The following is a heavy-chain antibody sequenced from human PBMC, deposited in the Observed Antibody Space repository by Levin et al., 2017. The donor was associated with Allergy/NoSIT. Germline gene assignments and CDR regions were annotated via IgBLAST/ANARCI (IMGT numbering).Heavy chain of an antibody. CDR3: ARDQGGGSYLNWYFDL. Sequence: GGSLRLSCAASGFTVSSNYMSWVRQAPGKGLEWVSVIYSGGSTYYADSVKGRFTISRDNSKNTLYLQMNSLRAEDTAVYYCARDQGGGSYLNWYFDLWGRGTLVTVSS. CDR2: IYSGGST. V-gene: IGHV3-53*01. D-gene: IGHD1-26*01. J-gene: IGHJ2*01. CDR1: GFTVSSNY.